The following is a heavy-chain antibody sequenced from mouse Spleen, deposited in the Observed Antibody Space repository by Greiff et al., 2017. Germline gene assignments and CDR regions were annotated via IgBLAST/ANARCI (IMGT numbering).Heavy chain of an antibody. D-gene: IGHD2-1*01. CDR2: IDPANGNT. CDR3: ARSRYYGNYEDYAMDY. CDR1: GFNIKDTY. Sequence: VQLQQSGAELVKPGASVKLSCTASGFNIKDTYMHWVKQRPEQGLEWIGRIDPANGNTKYDPKFQGKATITADTSSNTAYLQLSSLTSEDTAVYYCARSRYYGNYEDYAMDYWGQGTSVTVSS. J-gene: IGHJ4*01. V-gene: IGHV14-3*02.